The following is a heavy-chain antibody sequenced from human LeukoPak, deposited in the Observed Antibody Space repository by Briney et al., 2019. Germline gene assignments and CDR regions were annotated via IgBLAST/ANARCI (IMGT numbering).Heavy chain of an antibody. CDR1: GYTFTGYY. Sequence: VASVKVSCKASGYTFTGYYMHWVRQAPGQGLEWMGWINPNSGGANYAQKFQGRVTMTRDTSISTAYMELSRLRSDDTAVYYCARGGYSSGWYGNSGSKYCFDYWGQGTLVTVSS. CDR2: INPNSGGA. V-gene: IGHV1-2*02. D-gene: IGHD6-19*01. CDR3: ARGGYSSGWYGNSGSKYCFDY. J-gene: IGHJ4*02.